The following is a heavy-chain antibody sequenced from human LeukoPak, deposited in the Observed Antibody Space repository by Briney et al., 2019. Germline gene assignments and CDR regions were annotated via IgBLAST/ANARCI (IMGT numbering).Heavy chain of an antibody. Sequence: SETLSLTCIVSGGSISSTSYWGWIRQPPGKGLEWIGTILYSGSTFYNPSLKSRVTISVDTSKNQFSLKLNSVTAADTAVYYCARQEVGAGYCSSTSCAEPHWFDPWGQGTLVTVSS. CDR1: GGSISSTSY. J-gene: IGHJ5*02. D-gene: IGHD2-2*01. CDR3: ARQEVGAGYCSSTSCAEPHWFDP. CDR2: ILYSGST. V-gene: IGHV4-39*01.